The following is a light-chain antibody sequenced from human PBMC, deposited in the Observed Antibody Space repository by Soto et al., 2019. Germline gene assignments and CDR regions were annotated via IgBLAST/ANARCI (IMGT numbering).Light chain of an antibody. CDR2: GAS. Sequence: ESVLTQSPGTLSFSPGERATLSCRASQSVSSSYLAWYQQRPGQAPRLLIYGASSRATGITDRFSGSGSGTDFTLTISRLEPEDFAVYFCQQYGSSPRKFGQGTKVEVK. CDR1: QSVSSSY. V-gene: IGKV3-20*01. J-gene: IGKJ1*01. CDR3: QQYGSSPRK.